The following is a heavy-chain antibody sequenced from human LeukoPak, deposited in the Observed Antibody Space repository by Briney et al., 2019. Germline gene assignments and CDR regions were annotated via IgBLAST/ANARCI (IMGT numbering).Heavy chain of an antibody. V-gene: IGHV3-64*03. J-gene: IGHJ4*02. CDR1: GYSSRGYA. D-gene: IGHD3-10*01. CDR2: ISSNVGST. Sequence: GGSLRLSCSAPGYSSRGYAMRWVRQGLGEGLEYVSAISSNVGSTYYADSVKGRFTISRDNSKKMLYLQIRSLRAQDTAVYNCVKAGKKTYHYGSGSYYKNYYFDYWGQGTLVTVSS. CDR3: VKAGKKTYHYGSGSYYKNYYFDY.